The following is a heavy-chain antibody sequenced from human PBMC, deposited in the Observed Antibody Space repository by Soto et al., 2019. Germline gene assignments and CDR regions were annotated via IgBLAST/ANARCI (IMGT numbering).Heavy chain of an antibody. D-gene: IGHD2-15*01. J-gene: IGHJ6*03. CDR2: IYYRGST. Sequence: SETLSLTCTVSGGSISSYYWSWIRQPPGEGLEWIGYIYYRGSTNYSPSLKSRVTISVDTSKNQFSLKLSSVTAADTAVYYCARHISGSPTPNYYYYYMDVWGKGTTVTVSS. V-gene: IGHV4-59*08. CDR3: ARHISGSPTPNYYYYYMDV. CDR1: GGSISSYY.